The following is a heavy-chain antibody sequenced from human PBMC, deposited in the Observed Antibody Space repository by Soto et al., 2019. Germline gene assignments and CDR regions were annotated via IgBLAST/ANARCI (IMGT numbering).Heavy chain of an antibody. J-gene: IGHJ2*01. D-gene: IGHD6-19*01. Sequence: QVQLQESGPGLVKPSETLSLTCTVSGGSISSYYWSWIRQPPGKGLEWIGYIYYSGSTNYNPSLKSRVTISVDTSKNQFSLKLSSVTAADTAVYYCARAYSSGWLYWYFDLWGRGTLVTVSS. CDR1: GGSISSYY. V-gene: IGHV4-59*01. CDR3: ARAYSSGWLYWYFDL. CDR2: IYYSGST.